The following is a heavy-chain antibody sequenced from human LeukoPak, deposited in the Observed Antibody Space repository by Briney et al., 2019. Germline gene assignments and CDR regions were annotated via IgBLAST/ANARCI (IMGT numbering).Heavy chain of an antibody. J-gene: IGHJ4*02. D-gene: IGHD6-13*01. CDR1: GFTFSSYG. Sequence: GRSLRLSCAACGFTFSSYGMHWVRQAPGKGLEWVAVIWYDGSNKYNADSVKGRFTISRDNSKNTLYLQMNSLRAEDTAVYYCARQTSSRALDYWGQGTLVTVSS. CDR2: IWYDGSNK. CDR3: ARQTSSRALDY. V-gene: IGHV3-33*01.